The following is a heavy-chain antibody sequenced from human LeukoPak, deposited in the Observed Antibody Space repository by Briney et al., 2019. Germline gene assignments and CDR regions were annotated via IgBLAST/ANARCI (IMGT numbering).Heavy chain of an antibody. Sequence: GGSLRLSFVASGFTFSDYYLTWIRQTPGKGLEWVSYMSSSSSTIYYADSVKGRFTISRDNAKNSLYLQMSSLRAEDTAVYYCARGRGLVTPAEYFQHWGQGTLVTVSS. CDR1: GFTFSDYY. CDR3: ARGRGLVTPAEYFQH. D-gene: IGHD3/OR15-3a*01. V-gene: IGHV3-11*04. J-gene: IGHJ1*01. CDR2: MSSSSSTI.